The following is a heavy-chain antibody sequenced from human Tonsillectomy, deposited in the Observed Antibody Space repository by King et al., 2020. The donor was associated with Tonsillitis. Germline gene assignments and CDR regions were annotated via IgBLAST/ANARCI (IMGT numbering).Heavy chain of an antibody. Sequence: VQLVESGAEVKKPGESLKISCTGSEYTFTNYWIGWVRQMSGKGLEWMGLVYPGDSDTKYSPSFQGQVTISADKSISTAYLQWSSLTASDTAMYYCATLSRHNSYDGFDSWGQGPLVTVSS. CDR2: VYPGDSDT. CDR1: EYTFTNYW. CDR3: ATLSRHNSYDGFDS. J-gene: IGHJ4*02. D-gene: IGHD3-16*01. V-gene: IGHV5-51*01.